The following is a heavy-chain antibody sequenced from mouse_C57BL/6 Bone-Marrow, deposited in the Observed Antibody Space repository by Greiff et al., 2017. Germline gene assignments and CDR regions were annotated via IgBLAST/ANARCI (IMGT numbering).Heavy chain of an antibody. CDR1: GYTFTSYW. D-gene: IGHD1-1*01. CDR2: IYPGNSDT. V-gene: IGHV1-5*01. CDR3: TRRALCYYGSGPWYFDV. Sequence: EVQLQQSGTVLARPGASVKMSCKTSGYTFTSYWMHWVKQRPGQGLEWIGAIYPGNSDTSYNQKFKGKAKLTAVTSASTAYMELSSLTNEDSAVYYCTRRALCYYGSGPWYFDVWGTGTTVTVSA. J-gene: IGHJ1*03.